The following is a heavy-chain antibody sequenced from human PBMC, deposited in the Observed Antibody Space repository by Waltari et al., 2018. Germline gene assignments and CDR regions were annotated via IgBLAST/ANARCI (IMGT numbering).Heavy chain of an antibody. D-gene: IGHD6-13*01. CDR2: IYPGDSDT. CDR3: VRVPATKLYASTWYHFDS. V-gene: IGHV5-51*01. Sequence: GIIYPGDSDTRYSPSFQGQVTISVDKSINTAYLQWSSLKASDTAMYYCVRVPATKLYASTWYHFDSWGQGTLVTVSS. J-gene: IGHJ4*02.